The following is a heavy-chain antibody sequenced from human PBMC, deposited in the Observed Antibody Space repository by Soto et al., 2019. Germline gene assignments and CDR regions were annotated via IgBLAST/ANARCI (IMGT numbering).Heavy chain of an antibody. CDR3: ASAFDSSSSKVLQYYYYGMDV. J-gene: IGHJ6*02. CDR2: IDPSDSYT. CDR1: GYSFTSYW. Sequence: PGESLKISCKGSGYSFTSYWISWVRQMPGKGLEWMGRIDPSDSYTNYSPSFQGHVTISADKSISTAYLQWSSLKASDTAMYYCASAFDSSSSKVLQYYYYGMDVWGQGTTVTVSS. D-gene: IGHD6-6*01. V-gene: IGHV5-10-1*01.